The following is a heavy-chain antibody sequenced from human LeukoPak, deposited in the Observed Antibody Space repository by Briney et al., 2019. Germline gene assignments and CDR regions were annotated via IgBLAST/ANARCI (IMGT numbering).Heavy chain of an antibody. Sequence: SGTLSLTCAVYGGSFSGYYWSWIRQPPGKGLEWIGEINHSGSTNYNPSLKSRVTISVDTSKNQFSLKLSSVTAADTAVYYCARNHYYGSGSHHDYWGQGTLVTVSS. D-gene: IGHD3-10*01. CDR1: GGSFSGYY. J-gene: IGHJ4*02. CDR2: INHSGST. V-gene: IGHV4-34*01. CDR3: ARNHYYGSGSHHDY.